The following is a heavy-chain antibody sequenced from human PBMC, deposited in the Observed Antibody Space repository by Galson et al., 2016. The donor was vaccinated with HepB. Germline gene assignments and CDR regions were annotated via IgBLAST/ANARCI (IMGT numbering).Heavy chain of an antibody. Sequence: SLRLSCAASGFIFSNYAMHWVRQAPGRGLDWVAVMSYDGSYKYYGDSVKGRFTISRDNSKNPLYLHMNSLKTEDSAVYYCATQDSAGYYFEYWGQGTLVTVSS. V-gene: IGHV3-30*03. D-gene: IGHD1-26*01. CDR3: ATQDSAGYYFEY. CDR1: GFIFSNYA. J-gene: IGHJ4*02. CDR2: MSYDGSYK.